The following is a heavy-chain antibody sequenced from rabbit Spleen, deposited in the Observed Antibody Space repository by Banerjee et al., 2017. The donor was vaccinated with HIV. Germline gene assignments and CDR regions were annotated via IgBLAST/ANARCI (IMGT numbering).Heavy chain of an antibody. D-gene: IGHD2-1*01. CDR3: ARGSATMTLVITGYYLSL. J-gene: IGHJ4*01. V-gene: IGHV1S40*01. CDR2: IYGGGSGST. CDR1: GFSFNKNYY. Sequence: QSLEESGGDLVKPAAALILTCTASGFSFNKNYYMCCVRQAPRKGLEWIGCIYGGGSGSTACASWAKGRFTVSKTSSTTVTLQMTRLTAADTATYFCARGSATMTLVITGYYLSLWGPGTLVTVS.